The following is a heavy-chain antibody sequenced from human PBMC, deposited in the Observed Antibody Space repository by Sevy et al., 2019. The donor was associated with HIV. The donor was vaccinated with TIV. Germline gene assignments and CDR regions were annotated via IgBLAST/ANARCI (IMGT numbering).Heavy chain of an antibody. V-gene: IGHV3-74*01. D-gene: IGHD3-10*01. CDR3: ARPMVRRSNWFDP. Sequence: GGSLRLSCAASGFTFSSYWMHWVRQAPGKGLVWVSRINSDGSSTSYADSVKGRFTISRDNAKNTLYLQMNSLRAEDTDVYYCARPMVRRSNWFDPWGQGTLVTVSS. CDR1: GFTFSSYW. J-gene: IGHJ5*02. CDR2: INSDGSST.